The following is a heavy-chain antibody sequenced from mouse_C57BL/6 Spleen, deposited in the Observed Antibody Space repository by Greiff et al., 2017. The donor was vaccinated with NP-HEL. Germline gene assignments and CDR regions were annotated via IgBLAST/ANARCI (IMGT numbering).Heavy chain of an antibody. CDR3: ASIGDY. CDR1: GFTFSSYG. CDR2: ISSGGSYT. Sequence: EVHLVESGGDLVKPGGSLKLSCAASGFTFSSYGMSWVRQTPDKRLEWVATISSGGSYTYYPDSVKGRFTISRDNAKNTLYLQMSSLKSEDTAMYYCASIGDYWGQGTSVTVSS. J-gene: IGHJ4*01. V-gene: IGHV5-6*01.